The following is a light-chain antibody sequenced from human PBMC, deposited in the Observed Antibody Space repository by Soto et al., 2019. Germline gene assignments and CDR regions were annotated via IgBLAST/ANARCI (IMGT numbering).Light chain of an antibody. CDR1: PSVSSY. CDR2: DAS. Sequence: EIVLTQSPATLSLSPGERATLSCRARPSVSSYFAWYQQNPGQAPRLLISDASHRAPGIPARFSGSGSGTDVTLTISSLEPEEFAVYDCQQRSHCPPTFGPGTKVDIK. CDR3: QQRSHCPPT. J-gene: IGKJ3*01. V-gene: IGKV3-11*01.